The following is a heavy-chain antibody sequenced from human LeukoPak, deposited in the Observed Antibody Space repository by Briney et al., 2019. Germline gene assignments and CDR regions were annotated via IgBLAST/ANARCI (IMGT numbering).Heavy chain of an antibody. Sequence: KSGPTLVNPTQTLTLTCTFSGFSLTTSGMCATWIPQPPGKALEWLARIDWDDDEYYSTSLKTRLAISKDTSKNQVVLTMTNMDPVDTATYYCARTYYGHIDDWGQGTLVTVSS. V-gene: IGHV2-70*11. D-gene: IGHD3-10*01. CDR3: ARTYYGHIDD. J-gene: IGHJ4*02. CDR1: GFSLTTSGMC. CDR2: IDWDDDE.